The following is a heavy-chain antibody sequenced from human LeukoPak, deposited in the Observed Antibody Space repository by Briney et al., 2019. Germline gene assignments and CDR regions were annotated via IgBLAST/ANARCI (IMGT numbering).Heavy chain of an antibody. CDR3: AKGEGYCSSTSCETNTDY. D-gene: IGHD2-2*01. CDR1: GFTFSSYA. CDR2: ISGSGGST. Sequence: GGSLRLSCAASGFTFSSYAMSWVRQAPGKGLEWVSAISGSGGSTYYADSVKGRFTISRDNSKTTLYLQMNSLRAEDTAVYYCAKGEGYCSSTSCETNTDYWGQGTLVTVSS. V-gene: IGHV3-23*01. J-gene: IGHJ4*02.